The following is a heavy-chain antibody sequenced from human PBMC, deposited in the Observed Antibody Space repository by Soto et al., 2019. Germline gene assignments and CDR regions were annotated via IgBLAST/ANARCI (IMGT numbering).Heavy chain of an antibody. D-gene: IGHD3-22*01. J-gene: IGHJ5*02. CDR3: PKEGGHSYDSSGYSPNWSAP. Sequence: PGGSLRLSCAASGFTFSSYGMHWVRQAPGKGLEWVAVISYDGSNKYYADSVKGRFTISRDNSKNTLYLQMNSLRAEDTAVYYWPKEGGHSYDSSGYSPNWSAPWGQGPLVPVSS. CDR2: ISYDGSNK. CDR1: GFTFSSYG. V-gene: IGHV3-30*18.